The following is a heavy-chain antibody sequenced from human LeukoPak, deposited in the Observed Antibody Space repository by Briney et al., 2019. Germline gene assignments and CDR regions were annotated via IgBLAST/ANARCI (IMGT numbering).Heavy chain of an antibody. CDR1: GGTFSSYA. V-gene: IGHV1-69*05. CDR2: IIPIFGTA. CDR3: ARGGIVVVPAASDFVYYMDV. Sequence: GSSVKVSCKASGGTFSSYAISWVRQAPGQGLEWMGGIIPIFGTANYAQKFQGRVTITTDESTSTAYMELSSLRSEDTAVYYCARGGIVVVPAASDFVYYMDVWGKGTTVTVSS. D-gene: IGHD2-2*01. J-gene: IGHJ6*03.